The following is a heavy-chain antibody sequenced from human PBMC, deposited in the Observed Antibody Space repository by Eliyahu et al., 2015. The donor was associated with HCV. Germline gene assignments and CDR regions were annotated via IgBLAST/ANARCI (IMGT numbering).Heavy chain of an antibody. CDR1: GFTFSSSW. CDR2: INSDGGIT. J-gene: IGHJ4*02. CDR3: ASEIRLGY. V-gene: IGHV3-74*01. Sequence: EVQLVESGGGLVQPGGSLXLSXAAXGFTFSSSWMHWVRQVPGKGLVWVSRINSDGGITSYADSVKGRFTISRDNAKNTLYLQMNSLRAEDSAVYYCASEIRLGYWGQETLVTVSS.